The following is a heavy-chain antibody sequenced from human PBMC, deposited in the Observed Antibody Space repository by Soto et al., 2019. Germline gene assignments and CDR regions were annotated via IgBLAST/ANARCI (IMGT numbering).Heavy chain of an antibody. CDR3: ARGPFFGSYLGYYFDY. D-gene: IGHD1-26*01. V-gene: IGHV3-21*01. J-gene: IGHJ4*02. CDR2: ISSSSSYI. Sequence: GSLRLSCAASGFTFSSYSMNWVRQAPGKGLEWVSSISSSSSYIYYADSVKGRFTISRDNAKNSLYLQMNSLRAEDTAVYYCARGPFFGSYLGYYFDYWGQGTLVTVSS. CDR1: GFTFSSYS.